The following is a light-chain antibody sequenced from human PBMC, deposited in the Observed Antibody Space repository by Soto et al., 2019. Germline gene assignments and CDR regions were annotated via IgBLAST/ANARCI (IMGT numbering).Light chain of an antibody. J-gene: IGLJ1*01. Sequence: QSVLTQPASVSGSPGQSITISCNGTSREVGNYNLVSWYQQHPGKGLKFMIYEVSKRPSGVSDRFSGSKSGNTASLTISGLQADDEADYYCCSYAGGSTYVFGTGTKVTVL. CDR1: SREVGNYNL. V-gene: IGLV2-23*02. CDR2: EVS. CDR3: CSYAGGSTYV.